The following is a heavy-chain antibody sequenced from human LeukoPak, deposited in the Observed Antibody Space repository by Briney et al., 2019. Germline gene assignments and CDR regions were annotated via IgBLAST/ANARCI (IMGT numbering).Heavy chain of an antibody. CDR2: ISTYNGNT. CDR3: ARVYYYDSSGYFDY. D-gene: IGHD3-22*01. CDR1: GYTFTSYG. Sequence: GASVKLSCKASGYTFTSYGISFVREAPGQGLGGMGGISTYNGNTNYAQKLQGRVTMTTDTSRSTAYMELRSLRSEDTAVYYCARVYYYDSSGYFDYWGQGTLVTVSS. J-gene: IGHJ4*02. V-gene: IGHV1-18*01.